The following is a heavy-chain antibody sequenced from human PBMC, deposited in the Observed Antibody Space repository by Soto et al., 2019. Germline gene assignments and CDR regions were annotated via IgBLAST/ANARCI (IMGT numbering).Heavy chain of an antibody. D-gene: IGHD3-16*02. Sequence: SETLSLTCAVYGGSFSGYYWSWIRQPPGKGLEWIGEINHSGSTNYNPSLKSRVTISVDTSKNQFSLKLSSVTAADTAVYYCARGRVNRSYDYVWGSYRQFDYWGQGTLVTVSS. CDR2: INHSGST. CDR1: GGSFSGYY. CDR3: ARGRVNRSYDYVWGSYRQFDY. V-gene: IGHV4-34*01. J-gene: IGHJ4*02.